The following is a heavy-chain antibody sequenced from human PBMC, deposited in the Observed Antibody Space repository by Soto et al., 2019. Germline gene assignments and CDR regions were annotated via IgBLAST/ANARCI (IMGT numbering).Heavy chain of an antibody. CDR1: GFTFSSYG. CDR2: ISYDGSNK. CDR3: AKTGGYDILTPFDY. J-gene: IGHJ4*02. V-gene: IGHV3-30*18. Sequence: QVQLVESGGGVVQPGRSQRLSCAASGFTFSSYGMHWVRQAPGKGLEWVAVISYDGSNKYYADSVKGRFTISRDNSKNTLYLQMNSLRAEDTAVYYCAKTGGYDILTPFDYWGQGTLVTVSS. D-gene: IGHD3-9*01.